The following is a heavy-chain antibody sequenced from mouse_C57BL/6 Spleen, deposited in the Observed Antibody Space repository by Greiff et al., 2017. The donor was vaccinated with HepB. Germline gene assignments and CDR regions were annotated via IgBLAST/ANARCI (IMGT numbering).Heavy chain of an antibody. D-gene: IGHD2-5*01. Sequence: EVKLQESGPELVRPGASVKMSCKASGYTFTDYNMHWVKQSHGKSLEWIGYINPNNGGTSYNQKFKGKATLTVNKSSSTAYMELRSLTSEDSAVYYCASPPAYYSNYYYWGQGTTLTVSS. J-gene: IGHJ2*01. V-gene: IGHV1-22*01. CDR2: INPNNGGT. CDR3: ASPPAYYSNYYY. CDR1: GYTFTDYN.